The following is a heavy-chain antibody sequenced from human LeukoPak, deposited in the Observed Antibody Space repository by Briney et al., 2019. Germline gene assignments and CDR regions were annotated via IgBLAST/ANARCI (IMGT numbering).Heavy chain of an antibody. CDR2: ISGSGGST. Sequence: PGGSLRLSCAASGFTFSSYAMSWVRQAPGKGLEWVSAISGSGGSTYYADSVKGRFTISRDNSKNTLYLQMNSLRAEDTAVYYCARFLSEDSNFDYWGQGTLVTVSS. V-gene: IGHV3-23*01. J-gene: IGHJ4*02. D-gene: IGHD1-14*01. CDR1: GFTFSSYA. CDR3: ARFLSEDSNFDY.